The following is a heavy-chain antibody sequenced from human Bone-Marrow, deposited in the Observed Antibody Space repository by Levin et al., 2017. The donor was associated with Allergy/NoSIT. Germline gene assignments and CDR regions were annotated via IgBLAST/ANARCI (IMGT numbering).Heavy chain of an antibody. CDR1: GGSISSTTYY. V-gene: IGHV4-39*01. CDR3: ARQGCGGDCYNDY. CDR2: IYYSGST. J-gene: IGHJ4*02. D-gene: IGHD2-21*01. Sequence: SETLSLSCTVSGGSISSTTYYWGWIRQPPGKGLEWIGSIYYSGSTYYNPSLKSRVTISVDTSKNQFSLKLSSVTAADTAMYYCARQGCGGDCYNDYWGPGTLVTVSS.